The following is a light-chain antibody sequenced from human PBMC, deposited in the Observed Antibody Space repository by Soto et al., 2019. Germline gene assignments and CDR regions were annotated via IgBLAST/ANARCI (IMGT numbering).Light chain of an antibody. V-gene: IGKV3-15*01. CDR3: QQYNNWPTIT. J-gene: IGKJ5*01. Sequence: EILMTQSPATLSVSPGERATLSCGASQSVSSKLAWYQQKPGQAPRLLIYGASTRATGIPASFSGSGSGTEFTLTISSLQSEDFAVYYCQQYNNWPTITFGQGTRLEIK. CDR2: GAS. CDR1: QSVSSK.